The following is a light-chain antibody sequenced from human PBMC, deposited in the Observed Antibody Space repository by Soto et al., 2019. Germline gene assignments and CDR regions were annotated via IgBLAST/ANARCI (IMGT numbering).Light chain of an antibody. Sequence: DIQMTQSPSTLSASVGDRVTITCRASQSISTWLAWYQQKPGKAPKLLFYKASSLQSGVPSRFSGSGSGTEFTLTVSSLQPDDFATYYCQQYNDYSLWTFGQGTKVEIK. CDR1: QSISTW. CDR3: QQYNDYSLWT. CDR2: KAS. V-gene: IGKV1-5*03. J-gene: IGKJ1*01.